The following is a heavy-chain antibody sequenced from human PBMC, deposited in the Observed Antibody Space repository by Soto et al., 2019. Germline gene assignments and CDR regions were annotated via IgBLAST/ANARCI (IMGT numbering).Heavy chain of an antibody. V-gene: IGHV3-21*01. CDR3: ARAKTNNHGPYRVYFDY. D-gene: IGHD2-8*01. CDR2: ISSSSSYI. CDR1: GFTFSSYS. J-gene: IGHJ4*02. Sequence: EVQLVESGGGLVKPGGSLRLSCAASGFTFSSYSMNWVRQAPGKGLEWVSSISSSSSYIYYADSVKGRFTMSRDNAKNSLYLQMNSLRAEGTAVYYCARAKTNNHGPYRVYFDYWGQGTLVTVYS.